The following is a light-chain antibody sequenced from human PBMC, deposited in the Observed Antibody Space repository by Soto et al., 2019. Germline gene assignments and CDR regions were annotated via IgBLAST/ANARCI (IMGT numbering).Light chain of an antibody. CDR1: QSVRSN. J-gene: IGKJ5*01. CDR2: GAS. CDR3: QKYNNWPPIT. Sequence: EIVVTQSPAPLSASPGGRAPLSCRASQSVRSNLAWYQQKPGQAPRLLIYGASNRATGIPDRFSGSGSGTEFTLTISRLQSEDFAVYYCQKYNNWPPITFGQGTRLEIK. V-gene: IGKV3D-15*01.